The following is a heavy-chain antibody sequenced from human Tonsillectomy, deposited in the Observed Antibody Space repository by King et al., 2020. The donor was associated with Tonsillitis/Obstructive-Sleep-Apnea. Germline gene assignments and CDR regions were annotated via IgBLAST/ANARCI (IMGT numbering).Heavy chain of an antibody. V-gene: IGHV3-53*01. CDR2: IYTGGST. D-gene: IGHD1-26*01. CDR1: GFTVSSNY. J-gene: IGHJ4*02. Sequence: VQLVESGGGLIQPGGSLRLSCAASGFTVSSNYMSWVRQAPGKGLQWVSVIYTGGSTYYADSVKGRFTISRDNSKNTLYLQMNSLRAEDTAVYYCTRDPYSGSQYGYWGQGTLVTVSS. CDR3: TRDPYSGSQYGY.